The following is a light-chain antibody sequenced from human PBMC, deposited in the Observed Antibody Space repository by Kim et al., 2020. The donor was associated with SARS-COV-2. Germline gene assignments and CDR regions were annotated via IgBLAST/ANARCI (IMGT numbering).Light chain of an antibody. CDR3: LQDNDYPWT. J-gene: IGKJ1*01. CDR2: AAS. V-gene: IGKV1-6*01. Sequence: PSLGDMVIITCRASQGDRRDLGWYQQKPGKAPKLLISAASSLQSGVPSRFSGSGFDTDFTLTISSLQPEDFATYYCLQDNDYPWTFGQGTKVDIK. CDR1: QGDRRD.